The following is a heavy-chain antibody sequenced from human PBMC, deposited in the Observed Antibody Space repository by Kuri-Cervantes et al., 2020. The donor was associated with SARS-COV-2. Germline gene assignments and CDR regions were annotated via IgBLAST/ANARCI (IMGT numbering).Heavy chain of an antibody. Sequence: SETLSLTCTVSGGSISSCYWSWIRQPAGKGLEWIGRIYTSGSTNYNPSLKSRITISVDTSKNQFSLKLSSVTAADTAVYYCARDVEYYDFWSGYYSPGAFDIWGQGTMVTVSS. J-gene: IGHJ3*02. D-gene: IGHD3-3*01. CDR3: ARDVEYYDFWSGYYSPGAFDI. CDR1: GGSISSCY. CDR2: IYTSGST. V-gene: IGHV4-4*07.